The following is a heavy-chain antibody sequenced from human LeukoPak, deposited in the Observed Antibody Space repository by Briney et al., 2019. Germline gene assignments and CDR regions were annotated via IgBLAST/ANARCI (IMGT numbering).Heavy chain of an antibody. J-gene: IGHJ4*02. CDR2: IYLGDSDT. CDR1: GYSFTSYW. D-gene: IGHD3-10*01. V-gene: IGHV5-51*01. Sequence: GESLKISCKGSGYSFTSYWIGWVRQMPGKGLEWMGIIYLGDSDTRYSPSFQGQVTISADKSISTAYLQWSSLKASDTAMYYCASPITYYYGSGSYGPFDYWGQGTLVTVSS. CDR3: ASPITYYYGSGSYGPFDY.